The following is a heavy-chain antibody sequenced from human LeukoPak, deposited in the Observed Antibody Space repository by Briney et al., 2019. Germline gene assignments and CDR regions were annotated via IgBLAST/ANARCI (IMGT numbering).Heavy chain of an antibody. J-gene: IGHJ5*02. D-gene: IGHD2-2*01. CDR2: IIPIFGTA. Sequence: GASVKVSCKASGGTFSSYAISWVRQAPGQGLEWLGGIIPIFGTANYAQKFQGRVTITADESTSTAYMELSSLRSEDTAVYYCARDGCSSTSCYWFDPWGQGTLVTVSS. V-gene: IGHV1-69*13. CDR1: GGTFSSYA. CDR3: ARDGCSSTSCYWFDP.